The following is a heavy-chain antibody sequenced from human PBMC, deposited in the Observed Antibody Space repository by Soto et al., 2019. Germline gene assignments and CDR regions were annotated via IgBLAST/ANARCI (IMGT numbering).Heavy chain of an antibody. CDR2: INNDGSTT. CDR3: ASQGLYYYGLDV. Sequence: AGGSLRLSCAASGFPFSTYWMHWVRQAPGKGPVWVSRINNDGSTTRYADSVKGRFTISRDNAKNTLYLQMNSLRAEDTAVYYCASQGLYYYGLDVWGQGTTVTVS. J-gene: IGHJ6*02. CDR1: GFPFSTYW. V-gene: IGHV3-74*01.